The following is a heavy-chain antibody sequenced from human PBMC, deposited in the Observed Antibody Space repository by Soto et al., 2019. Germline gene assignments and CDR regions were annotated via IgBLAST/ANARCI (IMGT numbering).Heavy chain of an antibody. J-gene: IGHJ5*01. CDR3: AREEGATVANNWFDS. Sequence: EVQVVASGGGLVQPGESLRVSCVGSGFTFRSYWMSWVRQAPGKGLEWVANIRPEGNEKYYVDSVKGRFIISRDNAKNSVFLQMNSLRVEDTAVYFCAREEGATVANNWFDSWGQGTLVTVSS. CDR2: IRPEGNEK. V-gene: IGHV3-7*03. CDR1: GFTFRSYW. D-gene: IGHD4-17*01.